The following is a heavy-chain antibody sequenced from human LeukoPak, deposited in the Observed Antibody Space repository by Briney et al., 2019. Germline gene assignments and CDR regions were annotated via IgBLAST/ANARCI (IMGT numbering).Heavy chain of an antibody. D-gene: IGHD6-19*01. CDR2: ISWNSGSI. CDR1: GFTFDDYA. J-gene: IGHJ5*02. V-gene: IGHV3-9*01. Sequence: GGSLRLSCAASGFTFDDYAIHWVRQAPGKGLEWVSGISWNSGSIGYADSVKGRFTISRDNAKNSLYLQMNSLRAEDTALYYCAKDRYSSGSGWFDPWGQGTLVTVSS. CDR3: AKDRYSSGSGWFDP.